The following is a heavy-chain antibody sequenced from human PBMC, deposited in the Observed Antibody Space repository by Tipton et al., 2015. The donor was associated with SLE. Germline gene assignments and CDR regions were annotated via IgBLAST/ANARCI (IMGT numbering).Heavy chain of an antibody. Sequence: TLSLTCSVSGGSISSHYWSWIRQLPGKGLEWIGEINHSGSTNYNPSLKSRVTISVDTSKNQFSLKLSSVTAADTAVYYCATARELRGPFDYWGQGTLVTVSS. CDR3: ATARELRGPFDY. CDR2: INHSGST. D-gene: IGHD1-26*01. V-gene: IGHV4-34*01. J-gene: IGHJ4*02. CDR1: GGSISSHY.